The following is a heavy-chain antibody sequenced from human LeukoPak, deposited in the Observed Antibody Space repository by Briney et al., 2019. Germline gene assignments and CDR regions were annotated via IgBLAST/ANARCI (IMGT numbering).Heavy chain of an antibody. J-gene: IGHJ6*03. D-gene: IGHD5-18*01. CDR3: ARCSSSPHQLWLGWDYYYMDV. CDR2: IIPIFGTA. Sequence: GASVKVSCKASGGTFSSYAISWVRQAPGQGLEWMGGIIPIFGTANYAQKFQGRVTITTDESTSTAYMELSSLRSEDTAVYYCARCSSSPHQLWLGWDYYYMDVWGKGTTVTVSS. V-gene: IGHV1-69*05. CDR1: GGTFSSYA.